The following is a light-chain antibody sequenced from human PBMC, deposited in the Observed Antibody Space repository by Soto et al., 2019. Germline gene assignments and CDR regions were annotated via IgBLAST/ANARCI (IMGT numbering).Light chain of an antibody. J-gene: IGLJ1*01. CDR2: SNN. CDR1: SSNIGSNT. V-gene: IGLV1-44*01. CDR3: EAWDDSLNGYA. Sequence: QSVLTQPPSASGTPGQRVTISCSGSSSNIGSNTVNWYQQLPGTAPKLLIYSNNQRPSGVPDRFSGSKSGTSASLAISGLQSEDEADYYCEAWDDSLNGYAFGTGTKVTVL.